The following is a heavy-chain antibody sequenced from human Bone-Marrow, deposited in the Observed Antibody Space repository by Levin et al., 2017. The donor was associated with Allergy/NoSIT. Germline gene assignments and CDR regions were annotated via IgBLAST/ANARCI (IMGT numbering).Heavy chain of an antibody. D-gene: IGHD3-16*02. J-gene: IGHJ4*02. Sequence: SVKVSCKSSGGSFDTYAINWVRQAPGQGPEWMGTISPMFGTANYAPSFQGRVTITADTSTTTSYMELRSLNSEDTAVYYCARELGRYPYFGFWGQGTLVTVSS. V-gene: IGHV1-69*06. CDR3: ARELGRYPYFGF. CDR2: ISPMFGTA. CDR1: GGSFDTYA.